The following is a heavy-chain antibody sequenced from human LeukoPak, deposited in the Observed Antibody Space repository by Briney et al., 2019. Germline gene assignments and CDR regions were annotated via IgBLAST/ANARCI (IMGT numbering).Heavy chain of an antibody. V-gene: IGHV5-51*01. CDR3: ARQTNPRLDSSGYFFDY. Sequence: GESLKISCKGSGYSFTSYCIGWVRQMPGKGLEWMGIIYPGDSDTRYSPSFQGQVTISADKSISTAYLQWSSLKASDTAMYYCARQTNPRLDSSGYFFDYWGQGTLVTVSS. J-gene: IGHJ4*02. D-gene: IGHD3-22*01. CDR1: GYSFTSYC. CDR2: IYPGDSDT.